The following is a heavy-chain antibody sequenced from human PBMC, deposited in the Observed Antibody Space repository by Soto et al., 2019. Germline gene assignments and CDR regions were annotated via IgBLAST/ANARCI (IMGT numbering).Heavy chain of an antibody. CDR3: ARDPPYAFWSGYYGGYYYYGMDV. CDR2: ISAYNGNT. D-gene: IGHD3-3*01. CDR1: GYTFTSYG. J-gene: IGHJ6*02. V-gene: IGHV1-18*01. Sequence: ASVKVSCKASGYTFTSYGISWVRQAPGQGLEWMGWISAYNGNTNYAQKLQGRVTMTTDTSTSTAYMELRSLRSDDTAVYYCARDPPYAFWSGYYGGYYYYGMDVWGQGTTVTVSS.